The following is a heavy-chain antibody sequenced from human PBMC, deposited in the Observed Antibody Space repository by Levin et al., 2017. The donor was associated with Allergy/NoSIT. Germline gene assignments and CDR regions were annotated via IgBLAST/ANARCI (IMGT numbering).Heavy chain of an antibody. Sequence: GGSLRLSCEGFGYSFTSFWIGWVRQMPGKGLEWMGIIYPGDSDTRYSPSFQGQVTISADKSTNTAYLQWSSLKASDTAMYYCARHESVAGDVYWGQGTLVTVSS. D-gene: IGHD3-10*01. V-gene: IGHV5-51*01. J-gene: IGHJ4*02. CDR1: GYSFTSFW. CDR2: IYPGDSDT. CDR3: ARHESVAGDVY.